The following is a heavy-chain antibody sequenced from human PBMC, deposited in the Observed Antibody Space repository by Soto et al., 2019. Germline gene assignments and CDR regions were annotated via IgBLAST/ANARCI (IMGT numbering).Heavy chain of an antibody. CDR2: IIPIFGTA. V-gene: IGHV1-69*01. CDR1: GEGISNYA. J-gene: IGHJ4*02. D-gene: IGHD5-18*01. Sequence: KAAGEGISNYAMSWVRQATGQGLEWMGGIIPIFGTANYAQKFQGRVTITADESTSTAYMELSSLRSEDTAVYYCARDQDSYGFDYWGQGTLVTVSS. CDR3: ARDQDSYGFDY.